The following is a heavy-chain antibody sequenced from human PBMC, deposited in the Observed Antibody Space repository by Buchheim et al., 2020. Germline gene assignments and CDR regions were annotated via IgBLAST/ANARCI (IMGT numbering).Heavy chain of an antibody. CDR2: VSGSGRPGGVST. V-gene: IGHV3-11*01. CDR3: AKVFYSDTWYGEDS. D-gene: IGHD3-10*01. J-gene: IGHJ4*02. CDR1: GFTFSDYY. Sequence: QVQLVESGGGLVKPGGSLRLSCAASGFTFSDYYMSWIRQAPGKGLEWVSSVSGSGRPGGVSTFYADSVKGRFTISKDYSKNTLYLQMNSLRVEDTAIYYCAKVFYSDTWYGEDSWGQGTL.